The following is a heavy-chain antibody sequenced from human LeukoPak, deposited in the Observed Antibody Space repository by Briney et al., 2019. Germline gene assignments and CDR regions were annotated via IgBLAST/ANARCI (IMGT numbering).Heavy chain of an antibody. Sequence: GGSLRLSSAASGFTVSSNYMSWVRQAPGKGLEGCLVVYSGGSTYYADSVKGRFTISRDNSKNTLYLQMNSLRAEDKAVYYCARDVVTAAAGSYYYYGMDVWGKGTTVTVSS. CDR2: VYSGGST. J-gene: IGHJ6*04. CDR1: GFTVSSNY. CDR3: ARDVVTAAAGSYYYYGMDV. D-gene: IGHD6-13*01. V-gene: IGHV3-53*01.